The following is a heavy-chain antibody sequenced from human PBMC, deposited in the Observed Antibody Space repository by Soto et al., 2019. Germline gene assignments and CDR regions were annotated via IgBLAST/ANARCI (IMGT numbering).Heavy chain of an antibody. CDR3: VRVFDTYYFDL. Sequence: LRLSCAASGFTFSSYGMHWVRQAPGKGLEWVAVISYDGSNKKYADSVKGRFTISRDNSKNTLYLQMKSLRAEDTAVYYCVRVFDTYYFDLWGQGNMVTVSS. CDR1: GFTFSSYG. J-gene: IGHJ4*02. D-gene: IGHD3-9*01. CDR2: ISYDGSNK. V-gene: IGHV3-30*03.